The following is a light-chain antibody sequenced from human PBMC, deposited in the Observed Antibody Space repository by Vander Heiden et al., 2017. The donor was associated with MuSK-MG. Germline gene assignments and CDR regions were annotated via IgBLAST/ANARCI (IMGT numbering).Light chain of an antibody. J-gene: IGLJ2*01. CDR3: QVWDSRSDQVL. Sequence: SFVVTQPPSVSATPGQTARITCGGNNIGSESVHWYQQKPGQAPVLGGYDDTDRPSGISERFSGSNSGNTANLIISSVEAGDEADYYCQVWDSRSDQVLFGGGTKLTVL. CDR1: NIGSES. CDR2: DDT. V-gene: IGLV3-21*02.